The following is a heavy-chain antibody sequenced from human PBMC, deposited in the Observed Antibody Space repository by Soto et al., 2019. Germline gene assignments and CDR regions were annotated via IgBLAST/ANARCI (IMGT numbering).Heavy chain of an antibody. Sequence: SETLSLTCTVSGGSISSSTYYWDWSRQPPVKWLKCIGAMYYTVNNNDNPSLERRVTMSVDPYTTQFSLKLRSVTPTDPAVYYCARRSSSSLGSMFDPWGRGILVTVSS. CDR2: MYYTVNN. CDR3: ARRSSSSLGSMFDP. CDR1: GGSISSSTYY. D-gene: IGHD6-6*01. J-gene: IGHJ5*02. V-gene: IGHV4-39*01.